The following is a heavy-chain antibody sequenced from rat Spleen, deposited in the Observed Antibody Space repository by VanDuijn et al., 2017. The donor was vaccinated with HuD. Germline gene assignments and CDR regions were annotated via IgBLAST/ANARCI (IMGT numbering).Heavy chain of an antibody. V-gene: IGHV2-30*01. Sequence: QVQLKESGPGLVQPSQTLSLTCTVSGFSLTSYNVHWVRQPTGKGLEWMGVIWTGGSTDYNSALKSRLSISRDTSKSQVFLKMNSLQTEDIATYYCARALNWDYFDYWGQGVMVTVSS. CDR2: IWTGGST. J-gene: IGHJ2*01. CDR3: ARALNWDYFDY. D-gene: IGHD5-1*01. CDR1: GFSLTSYN.